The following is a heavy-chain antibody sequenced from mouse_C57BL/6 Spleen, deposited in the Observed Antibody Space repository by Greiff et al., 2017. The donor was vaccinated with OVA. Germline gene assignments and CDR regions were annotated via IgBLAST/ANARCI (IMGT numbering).Heavy chain of an antibody. Sequence: EVQLQQSGPGLVKPSQSLSLTCSVTGYSITSGYYWNWIRQFPGNKLEWMGYISYDGSNNYNPSLKKRISITRDTSKNQFFLKLNSVTTEDTATYYCAREDYSNSYYFDYWGQGTTLTVSS. D-gene: IGHD2-5*01. J-gene: IGHJ2*01. CDR2: ISYDGSN. CDR3: AREDYSNSYYFDY. V-gene: IGHV3-6*01. CDR1: GYSITSGYY.